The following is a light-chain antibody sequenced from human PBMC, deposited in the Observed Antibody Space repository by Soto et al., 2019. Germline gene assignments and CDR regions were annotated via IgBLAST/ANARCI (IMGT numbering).Light chain of an antibody. V-gene: IGKV3D-15*01. CDR1: QRTSSN. J-gene: IGKJ5*01. CDR3: QQYKDYPIT. CDR2: GAS. Sequence: EVVMTQSPARLCVSGGARAXXSCRASQRTSSNLAWYQQRPGQAPRLLIYGASSRATVIPDRFSGSGSGTEFTLTISSLQPEDFATYYCQQYKDYPITLGQGTRLEIK.